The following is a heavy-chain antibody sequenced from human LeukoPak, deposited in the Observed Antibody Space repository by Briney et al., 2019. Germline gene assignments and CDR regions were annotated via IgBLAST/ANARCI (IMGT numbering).Heavy chain of an antibody. Sequence: GGSLRLSCAASGFTFSDHYMDWVRQAPGKGLEWVGRTRNKANSYTTEYAASVKGRFSISRDDSKNSLYLQMNSLKTEDTAVYYCASLYGSGKRWVDPWGQGTLVTVSS. J-gene: IGHJ5*02. CDR2: TRNKANSYTT. V-gene: IGHV3-72*01. CDR1: GFTFSDHY. CDR3: ASLYGSGKRWVDP. D-gene: IGHD3-10*01.